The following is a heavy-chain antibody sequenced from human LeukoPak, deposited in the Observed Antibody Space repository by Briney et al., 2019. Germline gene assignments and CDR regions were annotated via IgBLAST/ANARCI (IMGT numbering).Heavy chain of an antibody. CDR1: GGSFSGYY. D-gene: IGHD1-26*01. V-gene: IGHV4-34*01. Sequence: SETLSLTCAVYGGSFSGYYWSWIRQPPGKGLEWIGEINHSGSTNYNPSLKSRVTISVDTSKNQFSLKLSSVTAADTALYCCARHYLGGNYPDYFNHWGQGTLVTVSS. CDR3: ARHYLGGNYPDYFNH. CDR2: INHSGST. J-gene: IGHJ4*02.